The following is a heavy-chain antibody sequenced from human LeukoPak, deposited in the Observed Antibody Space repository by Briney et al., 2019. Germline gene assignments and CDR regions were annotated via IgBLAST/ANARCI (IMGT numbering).Heavy chain of an antibody. CDR1: GYSLSSGYY. Sequence: SETLSLTRTVSGYSLSSGYYWGWIRQPPGKGLEWIGSIYYTGSTYHNPSLKSRVTISVDTSKNQLSLQLSSVTAADTAVYYCARDANAFDIWGQGTMVTVSS. CDR3: ARDANAFDI. V-gene: IGHV4-38-2*02. J-gene: IGHJ3*02. CDR2: IYYTGST.